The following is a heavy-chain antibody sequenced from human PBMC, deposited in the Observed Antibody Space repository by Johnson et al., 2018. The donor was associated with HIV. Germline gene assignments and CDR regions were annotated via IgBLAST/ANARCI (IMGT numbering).Heavy chain of an antibody. CDR2: ISYDGSNK. CDR1: GFTFSNYA. J-gene: IGHJ3*02. V-gene: IGHV3-30*19. D-gene: IGHD6-13*01. Sequence: VQLVESGGGVVQPGRSLRLSCAAPGFTFSNYAMHWVRQAPGKGLEWVAVISYDGSNKYYADSVKGRFTISRDNSKNTLYLQMNSLRAEDTAVYYCAREGEGYSSSWYDAFDIWGQGTMVTVSS. CDR3: AREGEGYSSSWYDAFDI.